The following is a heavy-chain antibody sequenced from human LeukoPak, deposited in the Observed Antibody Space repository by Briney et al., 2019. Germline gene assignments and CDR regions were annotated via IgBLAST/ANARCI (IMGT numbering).Heavy chain of an antibody. CDR3: AKEARSGSGSYYNP. V-gene: IGHV3-23*01. CDR2: ISGSGGTI. CDR1: GFTFSTYA. D-gene: IGHD3-10*01. J-gene: IGHJ5*02. Sequence: GGSLRLSCAASGFTFSTYAMSWVRQAPGKGLEWVSGISGSGGTIYYADSVKGRFTISRDNSKNTLYLQMNSLRAEDTAVYYCAKEARSGSGSYYNPWGQGTLVTVSS.